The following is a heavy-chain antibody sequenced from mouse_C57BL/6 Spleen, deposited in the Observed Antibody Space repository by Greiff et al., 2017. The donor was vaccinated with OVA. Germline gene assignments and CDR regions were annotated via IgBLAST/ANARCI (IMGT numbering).Heavy chain of an antibody. D-gene: IGHD4-1*01. V-gene: IGHV5-17*01. CDR2: ISSGSSTI. CDR3: ARSGTEYYFDY. Sequence: DVKLVESGGGLVKPGGSLKLSCAASGFTFSDYGMHWVRQAPEKGLEWVAYISSGSSTIYYADTVKGRFTISRDNAKNTLFLQMTSLRSEDTAVYYCARSGTEYYFDYWGQGTTLTVSS. J-gene: IGHJ2*01. CDR1: GFTFSDYG.